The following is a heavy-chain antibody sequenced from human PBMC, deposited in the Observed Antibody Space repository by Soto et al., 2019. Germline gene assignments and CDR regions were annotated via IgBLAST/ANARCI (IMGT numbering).Heavy chain of an antibody. CDR1: GFTFSSYG. V-gene: IGHV3-30*18. CDR2: ISYDGSKK. D-gene: IGHD5-18*01. Sequence: GGSLRLSCAASGFTFSSYGMHWVRQAPGKGLEWVAVISYDGSKKYYADSVKGRFTISRDNSKNTLYLQMNSLRAEDTAVYYCAKALPSGYSYGPPPDYYYYGMDVWGQGTTVTVSS. J-gene: IGHJ6*02. CDR3: AKALPSGYSYGPPPDYYYYGMDV.